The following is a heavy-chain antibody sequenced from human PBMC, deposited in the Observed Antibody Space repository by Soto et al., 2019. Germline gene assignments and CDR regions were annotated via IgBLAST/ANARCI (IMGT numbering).Heavy chain of an antibody. Sequence: QVQLVESGGGLVKPGGTLRLSCAGSGIRLSASYINWIRLTPEKGLAWISYIGDSYRHYAASVRGRFTISRDNVQNSVSLEMTNLRVDDTAIYYCARRRAFGEVEAFDDWGPGTLVTVSS. V-gene: IGHV3-11*05. CDR2: IGDSYR. CDR1: GIRLSASY. CDR3: ARRRAFGEVEAFDD. D-gene: IGHD3-16*01. J-gene: IGHJ3*01.